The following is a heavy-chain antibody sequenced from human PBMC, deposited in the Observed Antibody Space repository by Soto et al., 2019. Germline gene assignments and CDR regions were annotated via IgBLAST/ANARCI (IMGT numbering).Heavy chain of an antibody. CDR2: ISSSGGST. CDR1: GFTFSSYA. Sequence: GGPLRLSCPASGFTFSSYAKSWVRQAPGKGLEWVSAISSSGGSTFYADSVKGRFTISRDNSRNTLYLQMNSLRAEDTAIYYCAKYQPMTQPRPYFDYWGQGTLVTVSS. V-gene: IGHV3-23*01. CDR3: AKYQPMTQPRPYFDY. D-gene: IGHD3-22*01. J-gene: IGHJ4*02.